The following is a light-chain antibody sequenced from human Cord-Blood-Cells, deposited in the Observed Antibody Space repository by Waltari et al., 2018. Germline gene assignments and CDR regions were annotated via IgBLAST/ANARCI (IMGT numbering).Light chain of an antibody. CDR1: SSDVGGYNY. CDR3: CSYAGSYTFV. J-gene: IGLJ1*01. Sequence: QSALTQPRSVSGSPGQSVTISCTGTSSDVGGYNYFPWYQQHPGKAPKHMLYDVSKRPAGVPDLCSGSKSGNTDSLTISGLQAEDEADYYCCSYAGSYTFVFGTGTKVTVL. CDR2: DVS. V-gene: IGLV2-11*01.